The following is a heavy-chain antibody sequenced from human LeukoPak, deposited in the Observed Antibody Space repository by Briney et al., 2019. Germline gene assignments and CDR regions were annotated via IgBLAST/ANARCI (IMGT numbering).Heavy chain of an antibody. CDR1: GFTFDDYA. J-gene: IGHJ4*02. V-gene: IGHV3-9*01. D-gene: IGHD3-10*01. CDR3: AKDLFTMVRGVLKS. CDR2: ISWNRGSI. Sequence: GGSLRLSCAASGFTFDDYAMHWGRQAPGKGLEWVSRISWNRGSIGYADSVKGRFTISRDNAKNSLYLQMNSLRAEDTALYYCAKDLFTMVRGVLKSWGQGTLVSVSS.